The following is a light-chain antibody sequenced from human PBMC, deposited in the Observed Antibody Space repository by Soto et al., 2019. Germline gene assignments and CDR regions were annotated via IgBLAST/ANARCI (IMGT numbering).Light chain of an antibody. V-gene: IGLV2-14*03. Sequence: QSVLTQPASVSGSPGQSITISCTGTISDVGGYNFVSWYQQYPGKAPKLMICDVSNRPSGVSNRFSGSKSGNTASLTISGLQAEDKADYYCRSFTGSNYVFGTGTKVTVL. CDR2: DVS. CDR1: ISDVGGYNF. J-gene: IGLJ1*01. CDR3: RSFTGSNYV.